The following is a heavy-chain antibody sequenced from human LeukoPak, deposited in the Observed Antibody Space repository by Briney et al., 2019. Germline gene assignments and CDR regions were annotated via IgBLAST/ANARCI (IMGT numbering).Heavy chain of an antibody. CDR3: ARAAHGAFDY. CDR1: GYSFTSHW. Sequence: GESLKISCKGSGYSFTSHWIGWVRQMPGKGLEWMGIIYPDDSGTRYSPSFQGQVTISADKSISTAYLQWRSLKASDTAMFYCARAAHGAFDYWGQGTLVTVSS. CDR2: IYPDDSGT. V-gene: IGHV5-51*01. D-gene: IGHD4/OR15-4a*01. J-gene: IGHJ4*02.